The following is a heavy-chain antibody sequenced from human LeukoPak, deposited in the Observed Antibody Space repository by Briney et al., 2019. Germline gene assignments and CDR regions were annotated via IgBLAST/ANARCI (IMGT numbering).Heavy chain of an antibody. D-gene: IGHD6-19*01. CDR1: GFIFSRYG. Sequence: GGSLRLSCAASGFIFSRYGMSWVRQAPGKGLEWVAVISYDGSNKYADSVKGRFTISRDNSKNTLYLQMDSLRAEDTAVYYCALNRGSGWYFHYWGQGTLVTVSS. J-gene: IGHJ4*02. CDR3: ALNRGSGWYFHY. V-gene: IGHV3-30*03. CDR2: ISYDGSNK.